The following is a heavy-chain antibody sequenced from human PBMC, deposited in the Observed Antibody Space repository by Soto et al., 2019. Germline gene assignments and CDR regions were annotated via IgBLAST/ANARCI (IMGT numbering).Heavy chain of an antibody. CDR3: ARVGRYGWDFDH. Sequence: GGSLRLSCAASEFSFRSYWMTWVRQAPGKGLEWVALINEDGSQKYYVGSVKGRFIISRDNAKGSVYMQMDSLRAGDTAVYFCARVGRYGWDFDHWCQGTLVTVSS. CDR2: INEDGSQK. CDR1: EFSFRSYW. J-gene: IGHJ4*02. D-gene: IGHD5-18*01. V-gene: IGHV3-7*01.